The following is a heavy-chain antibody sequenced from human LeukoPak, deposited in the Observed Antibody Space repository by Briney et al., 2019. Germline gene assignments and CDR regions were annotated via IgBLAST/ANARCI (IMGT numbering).Heavy chain of an antibody. CDR2: ISYDGSNK. D-gene: IGHD3-10*01. CDR1: GFTFSSYG. V-gene: IGHV3-30*18. CDR3: AKAFYGSNFDY. Sequence: SCKASGFTFSSYGMHWVRQAPGRGLEWVAVISYDGSNKYYADSVKGRFTISRDNSKNTLYLQMNSLRAEDTAVYYCAKAFYGSNFDYWGQGTLVTVSS. J-gene: IGHJ4*02.